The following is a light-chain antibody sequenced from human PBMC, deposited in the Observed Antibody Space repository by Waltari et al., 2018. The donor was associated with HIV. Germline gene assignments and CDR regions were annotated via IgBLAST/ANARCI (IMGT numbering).Light chain of an antibody. V-gene: IGKV4-1*01. CDR1: QRFLDNSNNKNK. CDR2: LAF. Sequence: DIVMTQSPDSLSVSLGERATINCKSSQRFLDNSNNKNKLAWYQEKPGEPPKLLRYLAFIRESGVSDRFVGSGSGTDFTLTISGLQAEDVAVYHCQQYYYSPWTFGQGTKVEI. J-gene: IGKJ1*01. CDR3: QQYYYSPWT.